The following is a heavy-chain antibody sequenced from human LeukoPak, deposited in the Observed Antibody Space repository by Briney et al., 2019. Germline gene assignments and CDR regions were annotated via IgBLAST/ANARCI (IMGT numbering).Heavy chain of an antibody. D-gene: IGHD3-10*01. CDR2: IYPGDSDI. V-gene: IGHV5-51*01. J-gene: IGHJ4*02. CDR1: GYSFSSNW. Sequence: GESLKISCKGSGYSFSSNWIGWVRQVPGKGLEWMGIIYPGDSDIRYSPSFQGQVTISADKSISTAYLQWSSPKASDTAMYYCTRPEGVPYSFDYWGQGTLVTVSS. CDR3: TRPEGVPYSFDY.